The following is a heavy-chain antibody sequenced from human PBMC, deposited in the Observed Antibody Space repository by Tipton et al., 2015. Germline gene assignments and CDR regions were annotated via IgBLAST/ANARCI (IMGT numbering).Heavy chain of an antibody. CDR3: ARDLEHGMDV. V-gene: IGHV4-59*01. CDR2: ISYTDGA. J-gene: IGHJ6*02. D-gene: IGHD5-24*01. CDR1: SDSISKYY. Sequence: TLSLTCTVSSDSISKYYWSWIRQPPGKGLEWIGYISYTDGAHYNPALKSRVTISVDTSKNQFSLTLNPVAAADTAVYYCARDLEHGMDVWGHGTTVTVSS.